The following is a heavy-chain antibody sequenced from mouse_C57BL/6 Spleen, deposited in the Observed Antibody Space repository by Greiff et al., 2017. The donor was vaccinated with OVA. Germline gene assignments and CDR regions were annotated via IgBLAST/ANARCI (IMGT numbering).Heavy chain of an antibody. CDR1: GYTFTSYW. V-gene: IGHV1-72*01. CDR3: ARPITTVVGYFDY. D-gene: IGHD1-1*01. J-gene: IGHJ2*01. CDR2: IDPNSGGT. Sequence: QVHVKQPGAELVKPGASVKLSCKASGYTFTSYWMHWVKQRPGRGLEWIGRIDPNSGGTKYNEKFKSKATLTVDKPSSTAYMQLSSLTSEDSAVYYCARPITTVVGYFDYWGQGTTLTVSS.